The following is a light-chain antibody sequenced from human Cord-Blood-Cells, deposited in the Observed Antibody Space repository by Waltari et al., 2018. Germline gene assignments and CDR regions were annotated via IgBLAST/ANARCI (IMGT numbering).Light chain of an antibody. CDR2: EVS. CDR1: SRDVGGYNY. CDR3: SSYAGSNNWV. Sequence: QSALTQPPSAPGSPGQSVTISCPGTSRDVGGYNYVSWYQPHPGKAPKLMIYEVSQRPSGVPDRFSGSKSGNTASLTVSGLQAEDEADYYCSSYAGSNNWVFGGGTKLTVL. V-gene: IGLV2-8*01. J-gene: IGLJ3*02.